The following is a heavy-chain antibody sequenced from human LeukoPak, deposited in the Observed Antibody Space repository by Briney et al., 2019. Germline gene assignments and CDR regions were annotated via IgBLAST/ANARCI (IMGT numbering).Heavy chain of an antibody. CDR3: ARQVDTVMALPDY. V-gene: IGHV1-18*01. CDR2: ISAYNGNT. D-gene: IGHD5-18*01. CDR1: GYTFTSYG. Sequence: GASVKVSCKASGYTFTSYGLSWVRQAPGQGLECMGWISAYNGNTNYAQKLQGRVTMTIDTSTTTAYLELRSLRSDDTAIYYCARQVDTVMALPDYWGQGTLVIVSS. J-gene: IGHJ4*02.